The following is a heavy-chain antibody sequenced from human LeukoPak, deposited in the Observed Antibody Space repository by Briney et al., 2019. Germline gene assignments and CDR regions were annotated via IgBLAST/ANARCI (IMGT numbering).Heavy chain of an antibody. Sequence: GGSLRLSCAGSGFNFRSFALHWVRQAPGKGLEYVSGMSGDGGSTFHANSVKGRFTISRDNSKNTLYLQMGSLKTEDTAIYYCARGNTALGGAFDIWGPGTVVSVS. CDR1: GFNFRSFA. D-gene: IGHD2-21*02. J-gene: IGHJ3*02. CDR2: MSGDGGST. V-gene: IGHV3-64*01. CDR3: ARGNTALGGAFDI.